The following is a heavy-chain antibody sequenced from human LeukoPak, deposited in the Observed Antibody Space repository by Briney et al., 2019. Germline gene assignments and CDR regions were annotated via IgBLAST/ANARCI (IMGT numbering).Heavy chain of an antibody. D-gene: IGHD4-11*01. Sequence: GGSLRLSCAASGFTFSDYYMSWIRQAPGKGLEWVSYISSSSSYTNYADSVKGRFTISRDNAKNSLYLQMNSLRAEDTAVYYCARAPHYSNYGPYYYGMDVWGQGTTVTVSS. CDR1: GFTFSDYY. V-gene: IGHV3-11*06. J-gene: IGHJ6*02. CDR2: ISSSSSYT. CDR3: ARAPHYSNYGPYYYGMDV.